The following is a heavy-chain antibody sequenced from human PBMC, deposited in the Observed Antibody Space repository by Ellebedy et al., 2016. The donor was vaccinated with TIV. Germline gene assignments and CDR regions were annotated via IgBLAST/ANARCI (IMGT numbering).Heavy chain of an antibody. CDR2: ISSDSTYK. Sequence: PGGSLRLSCAASGFTFGTSPMHWVRQAPGKGLEWVAAISSDSTYKYYADSVRGRFSISRDNSKNTLFLDMDTLRPDDTAVYYCARGIARGNWYFDLWGRGTLATVAS. J-gene: IGHJ2*01. CDR1: GFTFGTSP. CDR3: ARGIARGNWYFDL. D-gene: IGHD6-13*01. V-gene: IGHV3-30*04.